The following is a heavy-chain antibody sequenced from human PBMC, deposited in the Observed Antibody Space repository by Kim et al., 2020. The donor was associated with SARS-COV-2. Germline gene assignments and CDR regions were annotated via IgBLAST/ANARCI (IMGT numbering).Heavy chain of an antibody. CDR1: GGSISSGGYY. V-gene: IGHV4-31*03. J-gene: IGHJ6*02. Sequence: SETLSLTCTVSGGSISSGGYYWSWIRQHPGKGLEWIGYIYYSGSTYYNPSLKSRVTISVDTSKNQFSLKLSSVTAADTAVYYCARGGDCSSTSCSRPDYYYYYGMDVWGQGTTVTVSS. CDR2: IYYSGST. CDR3: ARGGDCSSTSCSRPDYYYYYGMDV. D-gene: IGHD2-2*01.